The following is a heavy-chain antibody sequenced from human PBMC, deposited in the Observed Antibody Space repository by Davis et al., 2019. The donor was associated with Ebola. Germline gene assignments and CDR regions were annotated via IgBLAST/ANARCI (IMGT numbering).Heavy chain of an antibody. D-gene: IGHD3-22*01. V-gene: IGHV3-21*03. CDR2: VSSYSDII. CDR1: GFPFTTYT. J-gene: IGHJ4*02. CDR3: ATSNYFDSSGYYY. Sequence: GGSLRLSCAASGFPFTTYTMNWVRQAPGKGLEWVASVSSYSDIISYADSVQGRFTISRHISKNTLSLQMNSLRPEDTAVYYCATSNYFDSSGYYYWGQGTLVTVSS.